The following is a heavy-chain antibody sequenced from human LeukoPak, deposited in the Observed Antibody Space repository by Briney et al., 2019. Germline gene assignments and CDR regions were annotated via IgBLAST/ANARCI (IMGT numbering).Heavy chain of an antibody. CDR2: IYYSGST. CDR3: ARDIGLMDSSSWSRDYYYGMDV. D-gene: IGHD6-13*01. Sequence: SETLSLTCTVSGGSISSYYWSWIRQPPGKGLEWIGYIYYSGSTNYNPSLKSRVTISVDTSKNQFSLKLSSVTAADTAVYYCARDIGLMDSSSWSRDYYYGMDVWGQGTTVTVSS. V-gene: IGHV4-59*01. J-gene: IGHJ6*02. CDR1: GGSISSYY.